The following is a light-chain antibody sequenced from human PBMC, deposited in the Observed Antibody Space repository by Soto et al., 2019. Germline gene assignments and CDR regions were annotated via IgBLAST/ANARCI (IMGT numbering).Light chain of an antibody. CDR2: DAS. CDR3: QQCYMGWT. CDR1: QSITNW. J-gene: IGKJ1*01. Sequence: QMAQSPSTLAACVGDRDTITCRASQSITNWLAWYQQKPGKAPKPLIYDASTLESGVPSRFSGTGSGTEFTFSITSLQPEDFGTYYCQQCYMGWTFGQGTKV. V-gene: IGKV1-5*01.